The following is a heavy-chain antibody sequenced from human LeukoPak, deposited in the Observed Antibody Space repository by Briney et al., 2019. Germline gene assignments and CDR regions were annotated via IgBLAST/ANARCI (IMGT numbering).Heavy chain of an antibody. CDR2: IAGSDTRT. J-gene: IGHJ4*02. CDR3: TTLGHHLDS. V-gene: IGHV3-48*03. CDR1: GFAFSAYE. Sequence: PGGALRLSCAASGFAFSAYEVNWVRQAPGKGLEWVSYIAGSDTRTYYADSVKGRFTISRDNTKNSLYLQMNSLRAEDSGLYYCTTLGHHLDSWGQGTLVTVSS.